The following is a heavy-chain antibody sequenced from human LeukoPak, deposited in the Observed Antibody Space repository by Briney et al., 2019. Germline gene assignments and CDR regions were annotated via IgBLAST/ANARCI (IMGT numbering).Heavy chain of an antibody. CDR1: GGSISSYY. Sequence: SETLSLTCTVSGGSISSYYWSWIRQPAGKGLEWIGRMYTSGSTNYNPSLKSRVTMSGDTSKNQFSLKLSSVTAADTAVYYCARDQMWYTSSWVPIWFDPWGQGTLVTVSS. V-gene: IGHV4-4*07. CDR2: MYTSGST. D-gene: IGHD6-13*01. J-gene: IGHJ5*02. CDR3: ARDQMWYTSSWVPIWFDP.